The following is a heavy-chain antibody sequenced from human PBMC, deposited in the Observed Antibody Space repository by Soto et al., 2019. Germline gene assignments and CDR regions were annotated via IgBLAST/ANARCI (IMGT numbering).Heavy chain of an antibody. V-gene: IGHV3-23*01. D-gene: IGHD2-2*02. CDR1: GFTFSSYA. J-gene: IGHJ5*02. Sequence: GGSLRLSCAASGFTFSSYAMSWVRQAPGKGLEWVSAISGSGGSTYYADSVKGRFTISRDNSKNTLYLQMNSLGAEDTAVYYCARGSFIVVVPAAILPDPWGQGTLVTVSS. CDR3: ARGSFIVVVPAAILPDP. CDR2: ISGSGGST.